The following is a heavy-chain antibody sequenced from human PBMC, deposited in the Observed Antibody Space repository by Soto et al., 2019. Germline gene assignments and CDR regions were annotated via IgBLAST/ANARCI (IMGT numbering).Heavy chain of an antibody. CDR3: ASPKIAFYNWFDP. V-gene: IGHV4-39*01. D-gene: IGHD3-3*02. CDR1: GGSMSSSSYY. J-gene: IGHJ5*02. Sequence: QLQLQESGPGLVKPSETLSLTCTVSGGSMSSSSYYWGWIRQPPGTGLEWIGSIYYSGTTYYNPSLKSRVTISVEASKTHFSLNLSSVTAADTAVYYCASPKIAFYNWFDPWGQGTLVTVSS. CDR2: IYYSGTT.